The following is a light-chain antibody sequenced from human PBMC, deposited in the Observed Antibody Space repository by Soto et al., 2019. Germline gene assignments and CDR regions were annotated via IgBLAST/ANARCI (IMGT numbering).Light chain of an antibody. Sequence: QSVLTQSSSASASLGSSVKLTCTLSSRHITYIIAWHQQQPGKAPRYLMKLESSGSYNKGSGVPDRFSGSSPGADRYLPISNLQSEDEADYYCGTWDSNTRVFGTGTKVTVL. CDR3: GTWDSNTRV. V-gene: IGLV4-60*03. J-gene: IGLJ1*01. CDR1: SRHITYI. CDR2: LESSGSY.